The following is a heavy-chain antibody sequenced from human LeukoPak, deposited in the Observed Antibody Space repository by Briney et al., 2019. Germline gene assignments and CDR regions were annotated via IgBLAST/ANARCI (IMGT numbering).Heavy chain of an antibody. CDR1: GFIFSSFA. V-gene: IGHV3-23*01. J-gene: IGHJ4*02. D-gene: IGHD3-10*01. CDR2: ISGAGGST. Sequence: GGSLRLSCAASGFIFSSFAMTWVRQAPGKGLEWVSVISGAGGSTYYADSVKGRFTISRDNSKNTLYLQMNSLRAEDTAVYYCAKDWGGRYYYGSGSLDYWGQGTLVTVSS. CDR3: AKDWGGRYYYGSGSLDY.